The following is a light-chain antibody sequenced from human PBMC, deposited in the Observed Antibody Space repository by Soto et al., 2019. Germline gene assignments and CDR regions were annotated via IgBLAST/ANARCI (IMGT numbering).Light chain of an antibody. V-gene: IGLV2-14*03. CDR1: SSDVGGYNY. J-gene: IGLJ2*01. CDR3: ATWDGSLPGEV. Sequence: QSVLTQPASVSESPGQSITISCTGTSSDVGGYNYVSWFQQHPDRAPKLIIYDVTNRPSGISNRFSGSKSGTSGTLDITGLQTGDEADYYCATWDGSLPGEVFGGWTKLTVL. CDR2: DVT.